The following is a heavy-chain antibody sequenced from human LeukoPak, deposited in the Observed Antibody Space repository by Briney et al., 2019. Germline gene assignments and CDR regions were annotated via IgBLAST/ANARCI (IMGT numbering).Heavy chain of an antibody. Sequence: SETLSLTCAVYGGSFSGYYWSWIRQPPEKGLEWIGYIYHTGNSDYSPSLKSRATISLDTSKNQFSLKLTSVTAADTAVYFCARHPFSSPFDYWGQGTLVTVSS. V-gene: IGHV4-59*08. D-gene: IGHD2/OR15-2a*01. J-gene: IGHJ4*02. CDR1: GGSFSGYY. CDR2: IYHTGNS. CDR3: ARHPFSSPFDY.